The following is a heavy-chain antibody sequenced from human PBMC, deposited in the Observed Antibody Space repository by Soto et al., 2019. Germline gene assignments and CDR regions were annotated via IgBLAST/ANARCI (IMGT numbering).Heavy chain of an antibody. V-gene: IGHV3-53*01. Sequence: EVQLVESGGGLIQPGGSLRLSCAVSGFTVSNNYMSWVRQAPGKGLEGVSVIYSGGYTAYGDSVKGRFTISRDNSKNTLYLKMNTLGADVGAVLYGWATPGGGGYWGQGTLVTVSS. CDR1: GFTVSNNY. D-gene: IGHD1-26*01. CDR3: WATPGGGGY. J-gene: IGHJ4*02. CDR2: IYSGGYT.